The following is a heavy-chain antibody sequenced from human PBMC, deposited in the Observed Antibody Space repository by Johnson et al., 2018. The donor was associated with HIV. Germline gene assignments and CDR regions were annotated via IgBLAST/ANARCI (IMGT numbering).Heavy chain of an antibody. J-gene: IGHJ3*02. CDR3: AREPWSHDAFDI. Sequence: QVKLVESGGGVVQPGGSLRLSCRFSFSSYGMHWVRQAPGKGLEWVSGIFSGGSTYYAGFVKGKFTISRDNSKNTLYLQMNSLRAEDTAVYYCAREPWSHDAFDIWGQGTMVTDSS. CDR2: IFSGGST. V-gene: IGHV3-NL1*01. CDR1: FSFSSYG. D-gene: IGHD2-8*02.